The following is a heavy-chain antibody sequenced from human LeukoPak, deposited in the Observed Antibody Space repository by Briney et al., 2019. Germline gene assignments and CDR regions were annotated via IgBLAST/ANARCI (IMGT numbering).Heavy chain of an antibody. CDR3: ARGRHSSSWYNWFDP. D-gene: IGHD6-13*01. CDR2: ISSSSSTI. V-gene: IGHV3-48*04. CDR1: GFTFRSCT. J-gene: IGHJ5*02. Sequence: PGGSLRLSCAASGFTFRSCTMNWVRQAPGKGLECVSYISSSSSTIYYADSVKGRFTISRDNAKNSLYLQMNSLRAEDTAVYYCARGRHSSSWYNWFDPWGQGTLVTVSS.